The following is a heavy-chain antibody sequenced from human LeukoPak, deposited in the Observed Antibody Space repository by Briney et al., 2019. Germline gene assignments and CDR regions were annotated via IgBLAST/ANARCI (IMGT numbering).Heavy chain of an antibody. V-gene: IGHV4-39*01. Sequence: SGPTLVNPTQTLTLTCTFSGFSLSTRGVGVGWIRQPPGKGLEWIGTIYYSGSTYYNPSLKSRVTIFVDTSKNQFSLKLNSVTAADTAVYYCARHSRGLDYWGQGTLVTVSS. CDR2: IYYSGST. CDR3: ARHSRGLDY. D-gene: IGHD6-19*01. J-gene: IGHJ4*02. CDR1: GFSLSTRGVG.